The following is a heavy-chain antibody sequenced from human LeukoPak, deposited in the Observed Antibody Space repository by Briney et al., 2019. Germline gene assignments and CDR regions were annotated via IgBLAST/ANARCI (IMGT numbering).Heavy chain of an antibody. J-gene: IGHJ5*02. V-gene: IGHV4-34*08. D-gene: IGHD2-2*01. Sequence: GSLRLSCAASGLTFRIQAMSWVRQAPGKGLEWIGEIYHSESTNYNPSLKSRVTISVDKSKNQFSLRLSSVTAADTAVYYCAMVPNRFDPWGQGTLVTVSS. CDR3: AMVPNRFDP. CDR2: IYHSEST. CDR1: GLTFRIQA.